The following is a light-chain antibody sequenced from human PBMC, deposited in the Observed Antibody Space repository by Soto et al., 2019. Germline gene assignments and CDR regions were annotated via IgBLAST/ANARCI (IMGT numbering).Light chain of an antibody. CDR2: GAS. V-gene: IGKV3-20*01. J-gene: IGKJ5*01. Sequence: EIVLTQSPGTLSLSPGERDTLSCRASQSVSSSYLAWYQQKPGQAXRLXIYGASSRATGIPDRFSASGSGTDFNLTISRLEPEDFAVYYSQQYGSSPPNTFGQGTRLEL. CDR3: QQYGSSPPNT. CDR1: QSVSSSY.